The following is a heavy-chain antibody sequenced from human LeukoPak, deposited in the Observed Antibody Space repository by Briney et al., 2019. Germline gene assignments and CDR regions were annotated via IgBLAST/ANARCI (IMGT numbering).Heavy chain of an antibody. Sequence: SETQSLTCIVSGYSISSGYYWGRIRQPPGKGLEWIGSIYHSESTYYDPSLKSRVIISVDTSKNQFSLKLSSVTAADTAVYYCARSSRSWSTFDYWGQGTLVTVSS. CDR2: IYHSEST. CDR3: ARSSRSWSTFDY. J-gene: IGHJ4*02. CDR1: GYSISSGYY. D-gene: IGHD6-13*01. V-gene: IGHV4-38-2*02.